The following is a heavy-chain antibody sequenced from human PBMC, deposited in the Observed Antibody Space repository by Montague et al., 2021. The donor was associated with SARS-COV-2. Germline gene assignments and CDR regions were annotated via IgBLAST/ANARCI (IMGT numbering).Heavy chain of an antibody. V-gene: IGHV4-59*01. D-gene: IGHD6-19*01. CDR1: GGSISSYY. J-gene: IGHJ4*02. CDR2: TYYSGST. Sequence: SETLSLTCTVSGGSISSYYWSWIRQPPAKGLEWIGYTYYSGSTNYNPSLTRRVSMSVDTSKNQFSLHLSSVTAADTAVYYCARDKVAGRGYYLEYWGQGTLVTVSS. CDR3: ARDKVAGRGYYLEY.